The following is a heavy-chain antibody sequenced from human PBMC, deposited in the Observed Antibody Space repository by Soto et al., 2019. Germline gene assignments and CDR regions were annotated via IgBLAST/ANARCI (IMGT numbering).Heavy chain of an antibody. CDR1: LFTFSNYA. D-gene: IGHD6-19*01. J-gene: IGHJ4*02. V-gene: IGHV3-23*01. CDR3: ATAAALRGIAVDY. CDR2: IIGIGGST. Sequence: GGTLRLSYAASLFTFSNYAMSWVRHAPVKVLALFSAIIGIGGSTYDADAVKGGFTTSRDNSSNTLYLQMNSLRAEDTAVYYCATAAALRGIAVDYWGQGTLVTVSS.